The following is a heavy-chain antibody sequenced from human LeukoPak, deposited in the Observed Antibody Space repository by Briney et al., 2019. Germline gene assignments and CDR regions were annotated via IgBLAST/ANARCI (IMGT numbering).Heavy chain of an antibody. CDR3: ARYEYTSGRIFDY. D-gene: IGHD6-19*01. V-gene: IGHV3-48*02. CDR1: GFSFSSYS. Sequence: GGSLRLSCAASGFSFSSYSMTWVRQAPGKGLEWVSYIDTSGGTIYYADSVKGRFTISRDNAKNSLYLQMNSLRDEDTAVYYCARYEYTSGRIFDYWGQGTLVTVSS. J-gene: IGHJ4*02. CDR2: IDTSGGTI.